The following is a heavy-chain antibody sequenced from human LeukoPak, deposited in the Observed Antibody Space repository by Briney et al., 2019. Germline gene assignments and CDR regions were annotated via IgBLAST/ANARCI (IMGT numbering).Heavy chain of an antibody. D-gene: IGHD2-15*01. CDR2: ISSSSSYI. CDR1: GFTFSSYG. CDR3: ARGLVGDYFDY. V-gene: IGHV3-21*01. J-gene: IGHJ4*02. Sequence: GGSLRLSCAASGFTFSSYGMNWVRQAPGKGLEWVSSISSSSSYIYYADSVKGRFTISRDNAKNSLYLQMNSLRAEDTAVYYCARGLVGDYFDYWGQGTLVTVSS.